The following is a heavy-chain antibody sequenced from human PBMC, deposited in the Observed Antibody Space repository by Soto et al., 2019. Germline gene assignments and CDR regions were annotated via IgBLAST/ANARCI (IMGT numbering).Heavy chain of an antibody. CDR3: ARKKEYYYDSSGYSLDY. V-gene: IGHV3-30-3*01. J-gene: IGHJ4*02. CDR1: GFNFSSYA. Sequence: PGGSLXLSCAASGFNFSSYAMHWVRQAPGKGLEWVAVISYDGSNKYYADSVKGRFTISRDNSKNTLYLQMNSLRAEDTAVYYCARKKEYYYDSSGYSLDYWGQGTLVTVSS. D-gene: IGHD3-22*01. CDR2: ISYDGSNK.